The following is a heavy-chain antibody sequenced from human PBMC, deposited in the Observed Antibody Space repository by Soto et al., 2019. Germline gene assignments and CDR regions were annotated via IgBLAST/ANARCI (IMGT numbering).Heavy chain of an antibody. V-gene: IGHV1-2*04. Sequence: ASVKVSCKASGYSFTDYHIHWVRQAPGQGLEWLGRINPKSGGTSTAQKFQGWVTMTTDTSISTASMELTRLTSDDTAIYYCARGDSTDCSNGVCSFFYNHDMDVWGQGTTVTVS. CDR1: GYSFTDYH. J-gene: IGHJ6*02. CDR2: INPKSGGT. D-gene: IGHD2-8*01. CDR3: ARGDSTDCSNGVCSFFYNHDMDV.